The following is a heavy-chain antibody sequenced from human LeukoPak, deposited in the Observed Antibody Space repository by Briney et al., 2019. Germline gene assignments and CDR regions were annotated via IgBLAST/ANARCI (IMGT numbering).Heavy chain of an antibody. V-gene: IGHV1-2*02. CDR2: INPNSGGT. D-gene: IGHD2-2*01. Sequence: ASVKVSCKASGYTLTGYYMHWVRQAPGQGLEWMGWINPNSGGTNYAQKFQGRVTMTRDTSISTAYMELSRLRSDDTAVYYCARVPGIVVVPAAPDYWGQGTLVTVSS. J-gene: IGHJ4*02. CDR1: GYTLTGYY. CDR3: ARVPGIVVVPAAPDY.